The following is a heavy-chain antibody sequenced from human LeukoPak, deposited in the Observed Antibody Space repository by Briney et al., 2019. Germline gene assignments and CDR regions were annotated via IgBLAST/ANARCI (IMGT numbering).Heavy chain of an antibody. V-gene: IGHV4-4*07. D-gene: IGHD6-13*01. CDR2: IYTSGST. Sequence: SETLSLTCTVSGGSISSYYWSWIRQPAGKGLEWIGRIYTSGSTNYNPSLKSRVTISVDTSKNQFSLKLSSVTAADTAVYYCARVHGGFISSWFFDYWGQGTLVTVSS. CDR1: GGSISSYY. CDR3: ARVHGGFISSWFFDY. J-gene: IGHJ4*02.